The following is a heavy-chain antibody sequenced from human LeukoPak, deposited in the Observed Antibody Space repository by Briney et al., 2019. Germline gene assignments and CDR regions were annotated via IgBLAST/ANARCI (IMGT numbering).Heavy chain of an antibody. CDR2: IYYSGST. CDR1: GGSISSGGYY. J-gene: IGHJ5*02. D-gene: IGHD2-15*01. V-gene: IGHV4-31*03. CDR3: ARVYTPIVVVVAAMVIDP. Sequence: RASETLSLTCTVSGGSISSGGYYWSWIRQHPGKGLEWIGYIYYSGSTYYNPSLKSRVTISVDTSKNQFSLKLSSVTAADTAVYYCARVYTPIVVVVAAMVIDPWGQGTLVTVSS.